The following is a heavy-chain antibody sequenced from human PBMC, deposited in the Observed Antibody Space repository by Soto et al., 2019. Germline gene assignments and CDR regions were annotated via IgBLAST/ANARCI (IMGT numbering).Heavy chain of an antibody. CDR3: ASAPAGDYTLYHYYPMDV. V-gene: IGHV3-33*01. J-gene: IGHJ6*02. D-gene: IGHD4-17*01. CDR2: VWVDGGNK. Sequence: QVQLVATGGGVVQPGTCMRLSCEAPGFTFSDHAMHWVRQAPGKGLDWVAVVWVDGGNKFYTDSVKGRFTISRDNSKITLFLQMNSLRVVDAAVYYCASAPAGDYTLYHYYPMDVWGHGTPVTV. CDR1: GFTFSDHA.